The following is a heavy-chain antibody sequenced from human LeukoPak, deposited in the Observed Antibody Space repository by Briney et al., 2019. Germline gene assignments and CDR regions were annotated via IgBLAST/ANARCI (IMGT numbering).Heavy chain of an antibody. CDR3: ARGIVGATTSPDY. J-gene: IGHJ4*02. D-gene: IGHD1-26*01. CDR2: ISSSSSTI. Sequence: GGALRLSYAASGSTFSSYSMNWVRQAQGKGLEWVSYISSSSSTIYYADSVKGRFTISRDNAKNSLYLQMNSLRDEDTAVYYCARGIVGATTSPDYWGQGTLVTVSS. CDR1: GSTFSSYS. V-gene: IGHV3-48*02.